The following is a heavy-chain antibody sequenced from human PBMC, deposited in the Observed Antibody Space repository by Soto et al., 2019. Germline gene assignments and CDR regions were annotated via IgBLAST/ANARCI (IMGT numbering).Heavy chain of an antibody. CDR2: ISRDGGTK. CDR1: GFTVSTYG. CDR3: TGEVASGY. J-gene: IGHJ4*02. Sequence: QVQLVESGGGVVQPGRSLRLSCAVSGFTVSTYGMHWVRQAPGKGLAWVAVISRDGGTKYYADSVKGRFTISRDNSRKTLFLEMNRLRGEDMAVYYCTGEVASGYWGQGTLVTVSS. V-gene: IGHV3-30*03. D-gene: IGHD2-8*02.